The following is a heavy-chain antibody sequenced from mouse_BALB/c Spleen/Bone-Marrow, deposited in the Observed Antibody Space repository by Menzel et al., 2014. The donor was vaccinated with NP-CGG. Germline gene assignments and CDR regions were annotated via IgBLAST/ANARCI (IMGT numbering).Heavy chain of an antibody. Sequence: EVKLVDSGGGLVKPGGSLKLSCTASGFSFNSYGMSWVRQTPEKRLEWVATITNGGNYTYYPDSVKGRFTISRDNVKNNLYLQMRSLRSEDTALYYCVRNYYGYDGCFDYWGQGTTLTVSS. V-gene: IGHV5-9-2*01. CDR3: VRNYYGYDGCFDY. CDR2: ITNGGNYT. CDR1: GFSFNSYG. D-gene: IGHD2-2*01. J-gene: IGHJ2*01.